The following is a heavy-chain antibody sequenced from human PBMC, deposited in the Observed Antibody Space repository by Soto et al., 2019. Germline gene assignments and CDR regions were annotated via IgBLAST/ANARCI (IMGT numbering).Heavy chain of an antibody. CDR3: ARGAHYYNGMDV. J-gene: IGHJ6*02. V-gene: IGHV6-1*01. CDR1: VDSVSSNIAS. CDR2: TYYRSKWHN. Sequence: SQTLSLTSAISVDSVSSNIASWNWIRQSPSTGLEWLGRTYYRSKWHNDYVVPVKSRMTTHQDTSKKQLSLQLNSVTPEDTAVYYCARGAHYYNGMDVWGQGTTVTVSS.